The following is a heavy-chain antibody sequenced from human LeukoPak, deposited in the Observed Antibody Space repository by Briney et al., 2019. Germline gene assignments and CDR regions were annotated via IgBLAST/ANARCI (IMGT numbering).Heavy chain of an antibody. V-gene: IGHV4-59*01. CDR3: ARGKVVPAAFYY. Sequence: SETLSLTCTVSGGSISSYYWSWIREPPGKGLEWIGYIYYSGSTNYNPSLKSRVTISVDTSKNQFSLKLSSVTAADTAVYYCARGKVVPAAFYYWGQGTLVTVSS. D-gene: IGHD2-2*01. CDR1: GGSISSYY. CDR2: IYYSGST. J-gene: IGHJ4*02.